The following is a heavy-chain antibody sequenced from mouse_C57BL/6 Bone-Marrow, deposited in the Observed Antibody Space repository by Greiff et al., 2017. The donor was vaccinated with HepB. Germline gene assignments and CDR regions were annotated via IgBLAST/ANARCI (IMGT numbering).Heavy chain of an antibody. CDR3: ADYYYGSSYTRPYWYFDV. V-gene: IGHV1-81*01. CDR2: IYPRSGNT. CDR1: GYTFTSYG. D-gene: IGHD1-1*01. J-gene: IGHJ1*03. Sequence: QVQLKQSGAELARPGASVKLSCKASGYTFTSYGISWVKQRTGQGLEWIGEIYPRSGNTYYNEKFKGKATLTADKSSSTAYMELRSLTSEDSAVYFCADYYYGSSYTRPYWYFDVWGTGTTVTVSS.